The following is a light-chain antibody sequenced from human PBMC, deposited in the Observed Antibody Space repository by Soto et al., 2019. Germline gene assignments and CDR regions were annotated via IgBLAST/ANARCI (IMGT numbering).Light chain of an antibody. V-gene: IGLV1-47*02. Sequence: QSVLTQPPSASGTPGQRVTISCSGSSSNIGSNDAYWYQQLPGTAPKLLIYNSNQRPSGVPDRFSGSKSGTSASLAINGLRSEDEADYHCATWDDSLSGPVFGGGTTVTVL. CDR2: NSN. CDR1: SSNIGSND. CDR3: ATWDDSLSGPV. J-gene: IGLJ2*01.